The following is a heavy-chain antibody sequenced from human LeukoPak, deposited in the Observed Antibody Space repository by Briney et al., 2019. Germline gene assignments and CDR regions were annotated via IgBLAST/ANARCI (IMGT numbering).Heavy chain of an antibody. CDR1: GFTFNTYA. CDR2: ISDSGGNT. CDR3: AKDRGLSAFDP. Sequence: GGSLRLSCAASGFTFNTYAMSWVRQAPWERLQWVSGISDSGGNTYYADSVRGRFTISRDNSKNTLYLQMNSLRAEDTAVYYCAKDRGLSAFDPWGQGTLVTVSS. V-gene: IGHV3-23*01. D-gene: IGHD3-10*01. J-gene: IGHJ5*02.